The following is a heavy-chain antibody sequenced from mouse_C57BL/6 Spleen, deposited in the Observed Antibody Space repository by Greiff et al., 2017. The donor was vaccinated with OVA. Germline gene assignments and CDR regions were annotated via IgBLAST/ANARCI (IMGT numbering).Heavy chain of an antibody. CDR2: IYPGSGNT. CDR1: GYTFTDYY. J-gene: IGHJ2*01. CDR3: ARRVFDY. Sequence: VQLQQSGAELVRLGASVKLSCKASGYTFTDYYINWVKQRPGQGLEWIARIYPGSGNTYYNEKFKGKATLTAEKSSSTAYMQLSSLTSEDSAVYFCARRVFDYWGQGTTLTVSS. V-gene: IGHV1-76*01.